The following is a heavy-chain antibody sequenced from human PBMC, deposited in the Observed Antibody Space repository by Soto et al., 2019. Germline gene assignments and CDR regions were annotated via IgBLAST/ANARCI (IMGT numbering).Heavy chain of an antibody. D-gene: IGHD2-15*01. CDR2: ISHDGSNA. J-gene: IGHJ4*02. V-gene: IGHV3-30*18. CDR3: AKDRGGDCSDNACYFGGDY. CDR1: GFTFRYYG. Sequence: GGSLRLSCAASGFTFRYYGMHWFRQAPGKGLECVAVISHDGSNAFYADSVKGRFTISRDNSKNMLYLQMNSLKPEDTAVYYCAKDRGGDCSDNACYFGGDYWGRGNLVTVSS.